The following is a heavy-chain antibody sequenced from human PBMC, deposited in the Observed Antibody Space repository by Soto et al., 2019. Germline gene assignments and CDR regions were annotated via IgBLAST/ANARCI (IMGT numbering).Heavy chain of an antibody. CDR2: INHSGST. Sequence: QVQLQQWGAGLLKPSETLSLTCAVYGGSFSGYYWSWIRQPPGKGLEWIGEINHSGSTNYNPSLKRRVTISVDTPKNQFSLKLSSVTAADTAVYYCASTNAKLLGFGERSKWFDPWGQGTLVTVSS. V-gene: IGHV4-34*01. D-gene: IGHD3-10*01. CDR3: ASTNAKLLGFGERSKWFDP. J-gene: IGHJ5*02. CDR1: GGSFSGYY.